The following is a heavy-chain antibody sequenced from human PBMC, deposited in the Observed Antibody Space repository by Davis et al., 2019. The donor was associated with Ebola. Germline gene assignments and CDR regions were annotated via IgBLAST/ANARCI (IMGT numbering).Heavy chain of an antibody. D-gene: IGHD2/OR15-2a*01. CDR1: GGSISSSSYY. V-gene: IGHV4-39*07. CDR2: IYYSGST. Sequence: SETLSLTCTVSGGSISSSSYYWGWIRQPPGKGLEWIGSIYYSGSTYYNPSLKSRVTISVDTSKNQFSLKLSSVTAADTAVYYCARLISAGAFDIWGQGTMVTVSS. CDR3: ARLISAGAFDI. J-gene: IGHJ3*02.